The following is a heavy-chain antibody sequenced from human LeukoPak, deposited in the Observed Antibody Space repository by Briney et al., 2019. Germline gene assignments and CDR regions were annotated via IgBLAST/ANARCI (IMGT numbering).Heavy chain of an antibody. V-gene: IGHV4-39*01. CDR2: IYYSGTT. Sequence: PSETLSLTCTVSGGSISSSSYYWGWIRQPPGKGLEWIGSIYYSGTTYYNPSLKSRVTISVDTSKNQFSLKLSSVTAADTAVYYCARRLRGYSGYDYDPFDPWGQGTLVTVSS. CDR1: GGSISSSSYY. D-gene: IGHD5-12*01. CDR3: ARRLRGYSGYDYDPFDP. J-gene: IGHJ5*02.